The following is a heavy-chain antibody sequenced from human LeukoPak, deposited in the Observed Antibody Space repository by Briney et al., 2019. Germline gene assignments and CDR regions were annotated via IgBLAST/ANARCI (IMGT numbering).Heavy chain of an antibody. J-gene: IGHJ4*02. CDR1: GFTFSGYI. Sequence: PGGSLRLSCAASGFTFSGYIMNWVRQAPGKGLEWVSFIGTSGNTIYYADSVKGRFTVSRDNAKNSLYLQMNSLRAEATAVYYCARDQWLDYWGQGTLVTVSS. D-gene: IGHD6-19*01. CDR3: ARDQWLDY. V-gene: IGHV3-48*01. CDR2: IGTSGNTI.